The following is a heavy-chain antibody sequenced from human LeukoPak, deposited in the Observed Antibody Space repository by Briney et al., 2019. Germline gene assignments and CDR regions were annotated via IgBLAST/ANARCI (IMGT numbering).Heavy chain of an antibody. CDR1: GYTFTSYG. D-gene: IGHD1-26*01. CDR2: ISAYNGNT. CDR3: ARDPTRIVGALNWFDP. V-gene: IGHV1-18*01. J-gene: IGHJ5*02. Sequence: ASVKVSCKASGYTFTSYGISWVRQAPGQGLEWMAWISAYNGNTNYAQKLQGRVTMTTDTSTSTAYMELRSLRSDDTAVYYCARDPTRIVGALNWFDPWGQGTLVTVSS.